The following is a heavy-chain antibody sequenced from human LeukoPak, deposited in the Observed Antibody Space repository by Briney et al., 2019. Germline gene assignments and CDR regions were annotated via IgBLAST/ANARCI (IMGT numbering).Heavy chain of an antibody. D-gene: IGHD3-10*01. V-gene: IGHV4-39*01. Sequence: PSETLSLTCTVSGGSISSSNYYWGWIRQPPGKGLEWIGSIHYSGSTYYNPSLKSRVTVSVDTSKKQFTVNLSSVTAADTAVYYCTRHFGSGRDDYWGQGTLVTVSS. CDR2: IHYSGST. CDR1: GGSISSSNYY. CDR3: TRHFGSGRDDY. J-gene: IGHJ4*02.